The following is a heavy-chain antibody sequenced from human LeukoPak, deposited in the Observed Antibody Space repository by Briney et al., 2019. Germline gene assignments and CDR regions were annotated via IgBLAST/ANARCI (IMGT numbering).Heavy chain of an antibody. V-gene: IGHV4-34*01. Sequence: SETLSLTCAVYGGSFSNTYWSWIRQPPGKGLEWIWEINHSGSTNYNPSLKSRVTISVDTSKNQFSLKLRSVTAADTAVYYCAKDWGYSSGWGARYFDHWGQGTLVTVSS. CDR1: GGSFSNTY. J-gene: IGHJ4*02. CDR3: AKDWGYSSGWGARYFDH. D-gene: IGHD6-25*01. CDR2: INHSGST.